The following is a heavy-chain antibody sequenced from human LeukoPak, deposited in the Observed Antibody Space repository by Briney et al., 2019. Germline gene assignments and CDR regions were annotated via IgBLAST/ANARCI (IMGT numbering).Heavy chain of an antibody. Sequence: AGGPLRLSCAVSGFIFNNYAMSWVRQAPGKGLEWVSAISGSGGNTYYADSVKGRFTSSRDNSKNTLYLQMNSLRAEDTAVYYCAKDGGYGGNPVLPYSYYGMDVWGQGTTVTVSS. D-gene: IGHD4-23*01. CDR3: AKDGGYGGNPVLPYSYYGMDV. J-gene: IGHJ6*02. CDR1: GFIFNNYA. CDR2: ISGSGGNT. V-gene: IGHV3-23*01.